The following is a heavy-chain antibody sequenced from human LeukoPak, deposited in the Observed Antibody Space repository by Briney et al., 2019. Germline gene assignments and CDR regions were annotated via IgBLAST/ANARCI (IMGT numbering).Heavy chain of an antibody. V-gene: IGHV4-59*01. Sequence: SGTLSLTCTVSGDSISRYHWGWIRQPPGKGLEWIAYIYHSGSTDYNPSLKSRVTMSVDMSKNQFSLKLRSVTAADTAVYYWAREGKCAGVFDVGGHGT. CDR2: IYHSGST. J-gene: IGHJ3*01. CDR3: AREGKCAGVFDV. D-gene: IGHD1-14*01. CDR1: GDSISRYH.